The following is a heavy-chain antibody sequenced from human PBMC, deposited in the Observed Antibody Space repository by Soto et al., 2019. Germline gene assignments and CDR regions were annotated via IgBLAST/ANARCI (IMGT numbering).Heavy chain of an antibody. Sequence: EVQLLESGGGLVQPGGSLRLSCAASGFTFSDYVMSWVRQAPGKGLEWVSVINGSGSHTYYADSVKGRFTVSRDNSRNTLYLQMNSLRAEDTAVYYCAKGYCATTSCFFTTGRYNWFDPWGQGTLVTVSS. CDR2: INGSGSHT. CDR1: GFTFSDYV. V-gene: IGHV3-23*01. J-gene: IGHJ5*02. CDR3: AKGYCATTSCFFTTGRYNWFDP. D-gene: IGHD2-2*01.